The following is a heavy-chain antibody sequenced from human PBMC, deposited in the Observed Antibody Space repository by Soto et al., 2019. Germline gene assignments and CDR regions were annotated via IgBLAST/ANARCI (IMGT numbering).Heavy chain of an antibody. J-gene: IGHJ5*02. CDR3: AKDHSSGCSLEIWFDP. V-gene: IGHV3-30*18. CDR2: ISYDGSNK. D-gene: IGHD6-19*01. CDR1: GFTFSSYG. Sequence: QVQLVESGGGVVQPGRSLRLSCAASGFTFSSYGMHWVRQAPGKGLEWVAVISYDGSNKYYADSVKGRFTISRDNSKNTLYLQMNSLRAEDTAVYYCAKDHSSGCSLEIWFDPWGQGTLVTVSS.